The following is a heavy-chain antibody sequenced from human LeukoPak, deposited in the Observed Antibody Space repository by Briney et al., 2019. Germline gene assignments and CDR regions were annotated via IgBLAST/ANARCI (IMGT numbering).Heavy chain of an antibody. CDR2: ISSSSSTI. CDR1: GFTFSSYS. D-gene: IGHD3-22*01. Sequence: PGGSLRLSCAASGFTFSSYSMNWVRQAPGKGLEWVSYISSSSSTIYYADSVKGRFTISRDNAKNSLYLQMNSLRAEDTAVYYCARAQKAPFYDSSGYYRGAFDIWGQGTMVTVSS. J-gene: IGHJ3*02. CDR3: ARAQKAPFYDSSGYYRGAFDI. V-gene: IGHV3-48*01.